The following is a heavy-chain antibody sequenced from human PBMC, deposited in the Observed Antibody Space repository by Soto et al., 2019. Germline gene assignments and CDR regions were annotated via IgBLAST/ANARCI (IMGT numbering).Heavy chain of an antibody. CDR3: ASLYGSNSADY. J-gene: IGHJ4*02. Sequence: SGAEVKKPGASVKISCRASGYSFISYSMDWVRQAPGQRLEWMGWINTGNGDTKYSQNFQGRVTITRDTSASTAYVELSTLRSEDTAVYYCASLYGSNSADYWGQGTLVTVSS. CDR2: INTGNGDT. D-gene: IGHD6-6*01. CDR1: GYSFISYS. V-gene: IGHV1-3*04.